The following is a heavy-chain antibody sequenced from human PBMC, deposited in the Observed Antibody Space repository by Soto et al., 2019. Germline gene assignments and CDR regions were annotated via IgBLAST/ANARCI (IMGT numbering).Heavy chain of an antibody. CDR3: AREPGEYQLLYFDY. V-gene: IGHV3-53*01. J-gene: IGHJ4*02. CDR2: IYSGGST. CDR1: GFTVSSNY. D-gene: IGHD2-2*01. Sequence: GGSLRLSCAASGFTVSSNYMSWVRQAPGKGLEWVSVIYSGGSTYYADSVKGRFTISRDNSKNTLYLQMNSLRAEDTAVYYCAREPGEYQLLYFDYWGPGTLVTVSS.